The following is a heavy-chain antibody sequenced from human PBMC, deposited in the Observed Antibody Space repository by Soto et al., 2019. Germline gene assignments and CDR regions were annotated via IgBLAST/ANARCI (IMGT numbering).Heavy chain of an antibody. Sequence: GGSLRLSCAASGFTFSSYSMNWVRQAPGKGLEWVSSISSSSSYIYYADSVKGRFTISRDNAKNSLYLQMNSLRAEDTAVYYCARVVIGSGWYFLDYWGQGTLVTVSS. J-gene: IGHJ4*02. V-gene: IGHV3-21*01. CDR2: ISSSSSYI. CDR3: ARVVIGSGWYFLDY. CDR1: GFTFSSYS. D-gene: IGHD6-19*01.